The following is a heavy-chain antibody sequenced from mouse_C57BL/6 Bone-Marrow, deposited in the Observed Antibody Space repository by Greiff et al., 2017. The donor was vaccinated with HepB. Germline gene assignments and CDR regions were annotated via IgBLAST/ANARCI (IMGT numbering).Heavy chain of an antibody. Sequence: VQLQQPGAELVKPGASVKLSCKASGYTFTSYWMQWVKQRPGQGLEWIGEIDPSDSYTNYNQKFKGKATLTVDTSSSTAYMQLSSLTSEDSAVSYCARRRAQATCGYWGQGTTLTVSS. J-gene: IGHJ2*01. V-gene: IGHV1-50*01. CDR3: ARRRAQATCGY. CDR1: GYTFTSYW. D-gene: IGHD3-2*02. CDR2: IDPSDSYT.